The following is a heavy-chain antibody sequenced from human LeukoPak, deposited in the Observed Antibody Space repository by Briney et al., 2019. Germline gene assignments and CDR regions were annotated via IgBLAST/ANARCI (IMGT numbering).Heavy chain of an antibody. CDR1: GFTFSSDS. D-gene: IGHD6-19*01. CDR3: ARGGINSSGYYMDV. J-gene: IGHJ6*03. CDR2: ISSSSSYI. V-gene: IGHV3-21*01. Sequence: GGSLRLSCAASGFTFSSDSMNWVRQAPGKGLEWVSSISSSSSYIYYADSVKGRFTISRDNAKNSLYLQMNSLRAEDTAVYYYARGGINSSGYYMDVWAKGPRSPSP.